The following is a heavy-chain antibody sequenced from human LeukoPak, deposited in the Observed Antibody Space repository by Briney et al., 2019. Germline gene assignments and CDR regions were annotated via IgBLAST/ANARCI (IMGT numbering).Heavy chain of an antibody. D-gene: IGHD5-12*01. CDR2: IYHSGST. Sequence: SETLSLTCAVSGGSISSGGYSWSWIRQPPGKGLEWIGYIYHSGSTYYNPSLKSRVTISVDRSKNQFSLKLSSVTAADTAVYYCARDGYGRWFDPWDQGTLVTVSS. CDR3: ARDGYGRWFDP. CDR1: GGSISSGGYS. V-gene: IGHV4-30-2*01. J-gene: IGHJ5*02.